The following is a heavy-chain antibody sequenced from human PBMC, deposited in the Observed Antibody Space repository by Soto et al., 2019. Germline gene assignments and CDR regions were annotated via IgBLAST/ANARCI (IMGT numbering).Heavy chain of an antibody. CDR3: ARHVAVAGYYFVY. D-gene: IGHD6-19*01. CDR2: IYYSGST. Sequence: SETLSLTCTVSGGSISSSSYYWGWIRQPPGKGLEWIGSIYYSGSTYYNPSLKSRVTISVDTSKNQFSLKLSSVTAADTAVYYCARHVAVAGYYFVYWGQGTLVTVSS. V-gene: IGHV4-39*01. CDR1: GGSISSSSYY. J-gene: IGHJ4*02.